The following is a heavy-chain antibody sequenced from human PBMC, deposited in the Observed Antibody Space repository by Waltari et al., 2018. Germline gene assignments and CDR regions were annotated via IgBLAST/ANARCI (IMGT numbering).Heavy chain of an antibody. J-gene: IGHJ6*02. D-gene: IGHD3-16*01. CDR3: ARIRSAYYYYGMDV. V-gene: IGHV4-59*01. CDR1: GGSIRSYY. Sequence: QVQLQESGPGLVKPSETLSLTCTVSGGSIRSYYWSWIRQPPGKGLEWIGYIYYSGSTNYNPSLKSRVTISVDTSKNQFSLKLSSVTAADTAVYYCARIRSAYYYYGMDVWGQGTTVTVSS. CDR2: IYYSGST.